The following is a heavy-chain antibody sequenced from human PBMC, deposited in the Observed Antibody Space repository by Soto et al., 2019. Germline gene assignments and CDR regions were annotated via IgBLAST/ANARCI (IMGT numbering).Heavy chain of an antibody. D-gene: IGHD2-2*01. V-gene: IGHV4-4*02. J-gene: IGHJ5*02. CDR3: ERAGEAVPGATWWFDP. CDR1: GGSISRSNW. CDR2: TYHSGST. Sequence: PAETLSLTCAVSGGSISRSNWSSSVRQPPGKGLEWVGETYHSGSTNYNPSLKSRVTISSDKSKNQFSLKLNSMTAAATAVYYWERAGEAVPGATWWFDPWGQGTLVTVSS.